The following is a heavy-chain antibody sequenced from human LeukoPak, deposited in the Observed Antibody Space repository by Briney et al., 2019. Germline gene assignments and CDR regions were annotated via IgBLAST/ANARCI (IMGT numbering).Heavy chain of an antibody. CDR1: GYIFTDYC. J-gene: IGHJ4*02. D-gene: IGHD3-22*01. CDR2: INPNSGGT. Sequence: GASVKVSCKASGYIFTDYCMHWVRQAPGQELGWMGRINPNSGGTNYAQKFQGRVTMTRDTSISTAYTELSSLRSEDTATYYCARDQDSYYYDSSGSAPSDYWGQGTLVTVSS. V-gene: IGHV1/OR15-1*02. CDR3: ARDQDSYYYDSSGSAPSDY.